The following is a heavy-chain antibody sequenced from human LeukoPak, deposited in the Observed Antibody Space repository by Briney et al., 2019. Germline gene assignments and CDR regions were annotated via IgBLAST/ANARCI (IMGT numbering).Heavy chain of an antibody. V-gene: IGHV3-23*01. CDR2: ISGSGGNT. D-gene: IGHD1-7*01. J-gene: IGHJ4*02. CDR1: GFTVSSNY. Sequence: GGSLRLSCTASGFTVSSNYMSWVRQAPGKGLEWVSGISGSGGNTYYADSVKGRFTISRDNSKNTLYLQMSSLRVEDTAVYYCAKEGKTRNWNYYQAKPVYWGQGTLVTVSS. CDR3: AKEGKTRNWNYYQAKPVY.